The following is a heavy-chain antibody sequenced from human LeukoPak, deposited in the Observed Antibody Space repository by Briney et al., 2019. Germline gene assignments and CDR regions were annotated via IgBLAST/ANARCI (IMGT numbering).Heavy chain of an antibody. D-gene: IGHD6-13*01. CDR3: VRPYTRTRNALVI. V-gene: IGHV3-74*01. Sequence: PGGSLRLSCEASGFTFSSYWMHWVRHAQGKVLGWVSRINSYVSNTNYRASVKGQFHNSRDNAKNPRYLEMNSLRAEETAVYFFVRPYTRTRNALVIWGQGTMVTVSS. CDR2: INSYVSNT. J-gene: IGHJ3*02. CDR1: GFTFSSYW.